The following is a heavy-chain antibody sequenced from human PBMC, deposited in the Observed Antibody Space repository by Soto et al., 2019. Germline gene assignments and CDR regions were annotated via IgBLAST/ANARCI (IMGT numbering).Heavy chain of an antibody. CDR3: AREARRQYSSPRLTYGMDV. CDR2: ISSSGSTI. J-gene: IGHJ6*02. D-gene: IGHD6-6*01. V-gene: IGHV3-48*03. Sequence: PGGSLRLSCAASGFTFSRYEMNWVRQAPGKGLEWVSYISSSGSTIYYADSVKGRFTISRDNAKNSLYLQMNSLRAEDTAVYYCAREARRQYSSPRLTYGMDVWGQGTTVTVSS. CDR1: GFTFSRYE.